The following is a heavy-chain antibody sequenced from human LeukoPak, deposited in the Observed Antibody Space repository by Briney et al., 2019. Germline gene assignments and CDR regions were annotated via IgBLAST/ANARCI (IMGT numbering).Heavy chain of an antibody. V-gene: IGHV3-30*01. CDR1: GFPFSSYA. J-gene: IGHJ4*02. D-gene: IGHD5-24*01. CDR3: ARSEMATITVDY. Sequence: PGGSLRLSCAASGFPFSSYAMHWVRQAPGKGLEWVALISYDGKEKYYADSVKGRLTISRDNSKNTLYLQMNSLRVEDTAVYYCARSEMATITVDYLGRGTLVIVSS. CDR2: ISYDGKEK.